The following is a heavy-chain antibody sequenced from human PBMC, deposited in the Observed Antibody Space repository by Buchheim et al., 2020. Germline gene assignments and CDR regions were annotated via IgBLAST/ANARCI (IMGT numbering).Heavy chain of an antibody. Sequence: EVQLVESGGGLVQPGGSLRLSCAASGFTFSSYSMNWVRQAPGKGLEWVSYISSSSSTIYYADSVKSRFTISRDNAKNSLYLQMNSLRAEDTAVYYCARVRTEASNDYWGQGTL. D-gene: IGHD4-11*01. CDR1: GFTFSSYS. J-gene: IGHJ4*02. CDR2: ISSSSSTI. V-gene: IGHV3-48*01. CDR3: ARVRTEASNDY.